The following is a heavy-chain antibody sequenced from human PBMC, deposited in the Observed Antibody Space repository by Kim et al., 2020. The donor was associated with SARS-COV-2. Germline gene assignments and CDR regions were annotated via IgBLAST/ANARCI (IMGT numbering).Heavy chain of an antibody. CDR2: ISSSGSTI. Sequence: GGSLRLSCAASGFTFSSYEMNWVRQAPGKGLEWVSYISSSGSTIYYADSVKGRFTISRDNAKNSLYLQMNSLRAEDTAVYYCASLTQKFYPRRRRLNWFDPWGQGTLVTVSS. CDR3: ASLTQKFYPRRRRLNWFDP. J-gene: IGHJ5*02. V-gene: IGHV3-48*03. D-gene: IGHD3-9*01. CDR1: GFTFSSYE.